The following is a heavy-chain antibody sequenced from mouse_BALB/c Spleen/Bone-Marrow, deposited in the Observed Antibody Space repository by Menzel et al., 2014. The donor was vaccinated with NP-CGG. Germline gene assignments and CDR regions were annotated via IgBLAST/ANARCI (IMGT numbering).Heavy chain of an antibody. Sequence: EXQLVESGGGLVQPGGSLKLSCAASGFAFSSXWXTWVXQAXXXGLEWXXXINPGGSTINYTQSLKDKFIISKDNTKNTLYLXMMXVRSEDASFYDCAKSYYYYAVAYWGQGTLVTVSA. CDR2: INPGGSTI. D-gene: IGHD1-1*01. CDR3: AKSYYYYAVAY. J-gene: IGHJ3*01. CDR1: GFAFSSXW. V-gene: IGHV4-1*02.